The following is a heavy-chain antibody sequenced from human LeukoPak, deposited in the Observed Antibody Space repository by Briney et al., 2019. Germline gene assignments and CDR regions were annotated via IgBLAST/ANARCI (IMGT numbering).Heavy chain of an antibody. V-gene: IGHV3-21*01. CDR1: GCTFSSYS. CDR2: ISSSSSYI. J-gene: IGHJ4*02. D-gene: IGHD5-18*01. CDR3: AREGGYSYGSRNDY. Sequence: GGSLRLSCAASGCTFSSYSMNWVRQAPGKGLEWVSSISSSSSYIYYADSVKGRFTISRDNAKNSLYLQMNSLRAEDTAVYYCAREGGYSYGSRNDYWGQGTLVTVSS.